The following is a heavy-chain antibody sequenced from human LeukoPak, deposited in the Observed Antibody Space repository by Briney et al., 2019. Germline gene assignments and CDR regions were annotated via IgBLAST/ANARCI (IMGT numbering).Heavy chain of an antibody. CDR3: AKDALGYCSGGSCPNWFDP. J-gene: IGHJ5*02. CDR1: GFTFSSYG. CDR2: ISYDGSNK. V-gene: IGHV3-30*18. Sequence: GGSLRLSCAASGFTFSSYGMHWVRQAPGKGLEWVAVISYDGSNKYYADSVKGRFTISRDNSKNTLYLQMNSLRAEDTAVYYCAKDALGYCSGGSCPNWFDPWGQGTLVTVSS. D-gene: IGHD2-15*01.